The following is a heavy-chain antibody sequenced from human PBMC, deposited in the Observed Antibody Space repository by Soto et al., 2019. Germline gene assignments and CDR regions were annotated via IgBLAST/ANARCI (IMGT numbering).Heavy chain of an antibody. D-gene: IGHD3-10*01. CDR1: GFSFSDYY. V-gene: IGHV3-7*03. CDR2: IKGDGSDK. Sequence: GSLRLSCAASGFSFSDYYMSWVRQAPGKGLEWVANIKGDGSDKYYLDSVKGRFTVSRDNPRNSLFLQMNSLRAEDTAFYYCARDWTAGSYDFWGQGTLVTVSS. CDR3: ARDWTAGSYDF. J-gene: IGHJ4*02.